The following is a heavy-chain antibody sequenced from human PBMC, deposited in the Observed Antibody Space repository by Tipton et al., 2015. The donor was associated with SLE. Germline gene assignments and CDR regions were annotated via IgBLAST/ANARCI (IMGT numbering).Heavy chain of an antibody. CDR1: GGSISSYY. V-gene: IGHV4-59*01. CDR3: ARGDLYWYFDL. Sequence: LRLSCTVSGGSISSYYWSWIRQPPGKGLEWIGYIYYSGSTNYNPSLKSRVTISVDTSKNQFSLKLSSVTAADTAVYYCARGDLYWYFDLWGRGTLVTVSS. J-gene: IGHJ2*01. CDR2: IYYSGST.